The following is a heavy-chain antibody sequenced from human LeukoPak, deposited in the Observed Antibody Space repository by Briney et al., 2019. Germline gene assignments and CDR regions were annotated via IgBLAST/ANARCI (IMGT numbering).Heavy chain of an antibody. Sequence: GGSLRLSCAASGFTFSNYGIHWVRQATGKGLEWVTVIWFDGSAKYSADSVEGRFTISRDNSENKVYLQMNGLRVEDTAVYYCARDNYGFDCWGQGTLVTVSS. V-gene: IGHV3-33*01. J-gene: IGHJ4*02. D-gene: IGHD3-10*01. CDR2: IWFDGSAK. CDR1: GFTFSNYG. CDR3: ARDNYGFDC.